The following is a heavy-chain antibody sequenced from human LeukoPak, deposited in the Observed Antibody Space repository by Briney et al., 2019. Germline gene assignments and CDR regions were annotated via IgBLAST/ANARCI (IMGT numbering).Heavy chain of an antibody. J-gene: IGHJ4*02. D-gene: IGHD3-22*01. CDR1: GGSISSSNW. CDR2: IYHSGST. V-gene: IGHV4-4*02. CDR3: ARDRATYYYDSSGYD. Sequence: SETLSLTFAVSGGSISSSNWWSWVRQPPGKGLEWIGEIYHSGSTNYNPSLKSRVTISVDKSKNQFSLKLSSVTAADTAVYYCARDRATYYYDSSGYDWGQGTLVIVSS.